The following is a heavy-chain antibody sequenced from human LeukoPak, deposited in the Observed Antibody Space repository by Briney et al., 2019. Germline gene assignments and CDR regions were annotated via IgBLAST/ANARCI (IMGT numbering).Heavy chain of an antibody. Sequence: ASVKVSCKASGYTFTGYYMHWVRQAPGQGLEWMGWINPHSGGTNYAQKFQGRVTMTRDTSISTAYMELSRLRSDDTAVYYCARDASSGRIKDAIDIWGQGTMVTVSS. CDR3: ARDASSGRIKDAIDI. CDR1: GYTFTGYY. V-gene: IGHV1-2*02. J-gene: IGHJ3*02. CDR2: INPHSGGT. D-gene: IGHD6-19*01.